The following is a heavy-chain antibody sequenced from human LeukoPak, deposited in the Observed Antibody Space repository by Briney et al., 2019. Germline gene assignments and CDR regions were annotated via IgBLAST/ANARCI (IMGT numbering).Heavy chain of an antibody. J-gene: IGHJ5*02. V-gene: IGHV1-2*02. CDR2: ISTDSGDA. D-gene: IGHD5/OR15-5a*01. CDR1: GYHFTGYH. Sequence: ASVKVPCKASGYHFTGYHVHWVRQAPGQGLEWMGRISTDSGDADIAQKFQGRVTMTRDTSISTAYMELSRLTSDDSAVYYCAGLGSTVKGRIDPWGQGTSVTVSS. CDR3: AGLGSTVKGRIDP.